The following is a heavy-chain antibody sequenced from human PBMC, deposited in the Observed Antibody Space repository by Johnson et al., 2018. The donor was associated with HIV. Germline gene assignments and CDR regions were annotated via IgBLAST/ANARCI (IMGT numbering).Heavy chain of an antibody. Sequence: VQLVESGGGVVQPGRSLRLPCAAYGFTLSDYWMHWVRQGTGKGLAWVARVNSDGYSTSYAGSVKGRFTISRDNSKNTLYLQMNSLRAEDTAVYYCAKEQSVVVIGIGAFDIWGQGTMVTVSS. V-gene: IGHV3-74*01. CDR3: AKEQSVVVIGIGAFDI. CDR2: VNSDGYST. CDR1: GFTLSDYW. J-gene: IGHJ3*02. D-gene: IGHD3-22*01.